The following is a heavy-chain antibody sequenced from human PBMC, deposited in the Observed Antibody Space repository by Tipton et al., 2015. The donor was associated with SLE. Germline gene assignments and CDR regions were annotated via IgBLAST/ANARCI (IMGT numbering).Heavy chain of an antibody. CDR3: ARDRGLESWFDP. V-gene: IGHV4-39*07. J-gene: IGHJ5*02. D-gene: IGHD1-1*01. Sequence: TLSLTCTVSGDSISSSNYFWGWIRQPPGKGLEWLGSMYYGGSTYRNPSLMSRVTISVDTSKNQFSLKLSSVTAADTAVYYCARDRGLESWFDPWGQGTLVTVSS. CDR1: GDSISSSNYF. CDR2: MYYGGST.